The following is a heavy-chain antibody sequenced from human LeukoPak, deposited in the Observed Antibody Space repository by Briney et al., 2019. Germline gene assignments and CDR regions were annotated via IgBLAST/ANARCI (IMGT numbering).Heavy chain of an antibody. CDR1: GGSISSGSYY. CDR3: ARSEYSYGADAFDI. J-gene: IGHJ3*02. CDR2: IYTSGST. Sequence: SETLSLTCTVSGGSISSGSYYWSWIRQPAGRGLEWIGRIYTSGSTNYNPSLKSRVTISVDTSKNQFSLKLSSVTAADTAVYYCARSEYSYGADAFDIWGQGTMVTVSS. D-gene: IGHD5-18*01. V-gene: IGHV4-61*02.